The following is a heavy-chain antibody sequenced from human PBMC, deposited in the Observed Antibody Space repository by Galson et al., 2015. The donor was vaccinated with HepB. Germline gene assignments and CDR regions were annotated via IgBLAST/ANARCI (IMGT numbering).Heavy chain of an antibody. CDR3: VRDWVYDKSSKGAFDL. CDR2: IWHDGSNE. J-gene: IGHJ3*01. CDR1: GFIFSNYD. Sequence: SLRLSCATSGFIFSNYDMHWVRQAPGKGLEWVAVIWHDGSNEYYADSVKGRFTISRDNSKNTVYLEMNSLRAEDTAVYYCVRDWVYDKSSKGAFDLWGQGTVVTVSS. V-gene: IGHV3-33*01. D-gene: IGHD2/OR15-2a*01.